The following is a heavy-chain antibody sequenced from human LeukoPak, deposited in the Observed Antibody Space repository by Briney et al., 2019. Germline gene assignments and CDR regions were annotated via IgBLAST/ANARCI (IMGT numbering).Heavy chain of an antibody. J-gene: IGHJ4*02. CDR3: ARAALYSSSWYVDY. D-gene: IGHD6-13*01. CDR2: INWNGGST. V-gene: IGHV3-20*03. CDR1: GFTFDDYG. Sequence: PGGSLRLSYAASGFTFDDYGMSWVRQAPGKGLEWVSGINWNGGSTGYADSVKGRFTISRDNAKNSLYLQMNSLRAEDTALYYCARAALYSSSWYVDYWGQGTLVTVSS.